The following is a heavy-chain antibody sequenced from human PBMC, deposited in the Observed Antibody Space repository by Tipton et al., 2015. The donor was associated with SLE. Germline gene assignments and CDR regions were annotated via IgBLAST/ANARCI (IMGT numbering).Heavy chain of an antibody. D-gene: IGHD3-10*01. CDR1: GGSLSSYY. CDR2: LSYSGST. V-gene: IGHV4-59*08. CDR3: ARHLGVIVAFEV. J-gene: IGHJ3*01. Sequence: TLSLTCTVSGGSLSSYYWSWIRQSPEKGLEWIGYLSYSGSTNYNPSLESRVTLSVDTSKNQFSLKLSSVTAADTAVYYCARHLGVIVAFEVWGQGTVLTVSS.